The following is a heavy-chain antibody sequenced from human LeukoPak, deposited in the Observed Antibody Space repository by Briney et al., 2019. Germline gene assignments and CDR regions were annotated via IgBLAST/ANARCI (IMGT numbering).Heavy chain of an antibody. CDR3: ARDLHRLQQWLTSGY. Sequence: GGSLRLSCAASGSGFTFNNYWMHWVRQAPGKGLVWVSRINADGSTTSYADSVRGRFTISRDNAKNTMYLQMDSLRAEDTALYYCARDLHRLQQWLTSGYWGQGARVTVSS. D-gene: IGHD5-18*01. V-gene: IGHV3-74*01. CDR2: INADGSTT. J-gene: IGHJ4*02. CDR1: GSGFTFNNYW.